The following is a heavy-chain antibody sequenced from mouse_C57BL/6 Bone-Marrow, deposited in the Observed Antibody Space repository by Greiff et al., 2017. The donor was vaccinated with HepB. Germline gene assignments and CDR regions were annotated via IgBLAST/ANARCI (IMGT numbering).Heavy chain of an antibody. Sequence: VQLQQSGAELARPGASVKLSCKASGYTFTSYGISWVKQRTGRGLEWIGEIYPRSGNTNYNEKFKGKATLTADKSSSTAYMELRSLTSEDAAVYFCAGRYYRVWYFDVWGTGTTVTVSS. CDR3: AGRYYRVWYFDV. V-gene: IGHV1-81*01. CDR1: GYTFTSYG. CDR2: IYPRSGNT. D-gene: IGHD1-1*01. J-gene: IGHJ1*03.